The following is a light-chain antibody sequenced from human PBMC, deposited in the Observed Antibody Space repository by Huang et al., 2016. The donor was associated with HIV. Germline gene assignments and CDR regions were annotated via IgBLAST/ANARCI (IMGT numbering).Light chain of an antibody. CDR1: QDISNS. J-gene: IGKJ4*01. CDR2: AAS. V-gene: IGKV1-NL1*01. CDR3: QHYYSSLLT. Sequence: DIQMTQSPSSLSASVGDGVTITCRVSQDISNSLAWYQQKPGKAPKLLIYAASRLESGVPSRFSGSGSGTDYTLTINSMQPEDFATYYCQHYYSSLLTFGGGTKVEIK.